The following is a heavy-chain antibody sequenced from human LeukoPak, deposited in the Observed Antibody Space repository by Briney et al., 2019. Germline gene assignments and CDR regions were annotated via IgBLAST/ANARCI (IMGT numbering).Heavy chain of an antibody. CDR3: AKDRSWGDRGYWYFDL. J-gene: IGHJ2*01. Sequence: PGGSLRLSCAGSGFTFSSYAMSWVRQAPGKGLEWVSAISGSGGSTYYADSVKGRFTISRDNSKNTLYLQMNSLRAEDTAVYYCAKDRSWGDRGYWYFDLWGRGTLVTVSS. D-gene: IGHD1-26*01. CDR1: GFTFSSYA. CDR2: ISGSGGST. V-gene: IGHV3-23*01.